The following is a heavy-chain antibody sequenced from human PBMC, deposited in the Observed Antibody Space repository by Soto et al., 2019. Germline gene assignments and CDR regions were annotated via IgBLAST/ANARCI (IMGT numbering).Heavy chain of an antibody. V-gene: IGHV4-59*11. J-gene: IGHJ4*02. CDR3: ARTLYSYGPRFDY. CDR2: IHFSGST. D-gene: IGHD5-18*01. Sequence: SGTPSLTRPVFGCPLRSHYRSWVPQPPGKGLEWIGYIHFSGSTNYNPSLKSRVTISVDTSKNQFSLKLSSVTAADTAVYYCARTLYSYGPRFDYWGQGTLVTVSS. CDR1: GCPLRSHY.